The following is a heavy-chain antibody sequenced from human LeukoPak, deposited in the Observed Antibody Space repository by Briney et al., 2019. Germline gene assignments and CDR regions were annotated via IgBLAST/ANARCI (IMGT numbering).Heavy chain of an antibody. Sequence: SETLSLTCTISGGSISRYYWSWIRQPPGKGLEWIGYIYYSGGTKYNPSLKSRVTISVDASKNQFSLMLNSVTAADTAVYYCARQGPLTTAVTTRTNPFDYWGQGTLVTVSS. CDR3: ARQGPLTTAVTTRTNPFDY. J-gene: IGHJ4*02. CDR1: GGSISRYY. CDR2: IYYSGGT. V-gene: IGHV4-59*01. D-gene: IGHD4-11*01.